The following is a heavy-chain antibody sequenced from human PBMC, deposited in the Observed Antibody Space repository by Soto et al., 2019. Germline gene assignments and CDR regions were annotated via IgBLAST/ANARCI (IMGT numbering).Heavy chain of an antibody. CDR3: ARAAVGATRYYYCGMDV. J-gene: IGHJ6*02. D-gene: IGHD1-26*01. V-gene: IGHV1-69*12. CDR1: GGTFSSYA. CDR2: IIPIFGTA. Sequence: QVQLVQSGAEVKKPGSSVKVSCKASGGTFSSYAISWVRQAPGQGLEWMGGIIPIFGTANYAQKFQGRVTITAGESTSTAYMELRSLRSEDTAVYYCARAAVGATRYYYCGMDVWGQGATVTVSS.